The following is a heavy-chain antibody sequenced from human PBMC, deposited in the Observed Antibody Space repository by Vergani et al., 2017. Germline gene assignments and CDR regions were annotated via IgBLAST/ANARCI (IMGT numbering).Heavy chain of an antibody. Sequence: QVQLVQSGAEVKKPGASVKVSCKASGYTFTKFGITWVRQAPGQGLQWMGWISPYNANTNFAQKLQGRVFMTTDTSTRTAYMELRSLRSDDTAVYYCARGGGQTALDLWGQGTLVTVSS. CDR2: ISPYNANT. CDR3: ARGGGQTALDL. D-gene: IGHD5-18*01. V-gene: IGHV1-18*01. J-gene: IGHJ4*02. CDR1: GYTFTKFG.